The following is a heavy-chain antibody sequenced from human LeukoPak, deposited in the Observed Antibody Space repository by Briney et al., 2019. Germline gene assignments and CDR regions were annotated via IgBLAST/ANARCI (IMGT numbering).Heavy chain of an antibody. D-gene: IGHD5-18*01. CDR2: IYYSGST. V-gene: IGHV4-59*01. J-gene: IGHJ5*02. CDR1: GGSNSSYY. Sequence: SEPLSLTCTVSGGSNSSYYWSWIRQPPGKGLEWIGYIYYSGSTNYNPSLKSRVTMSVDTSKNQFSLKLSSVTAADTAVYYCARAGSYRQLWSSWGQGTLVTVSS. CDR3: ARAGSYRQLWSS.